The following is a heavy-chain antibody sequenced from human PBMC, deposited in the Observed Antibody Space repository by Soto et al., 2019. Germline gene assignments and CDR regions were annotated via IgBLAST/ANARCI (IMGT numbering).Heavy chain of an antibody. CDR2: ISAYNGNT. CDR1: GYTFTSYG. V-gene: IGHV1-18*01. CDR3: ARANLIVGASKVDY. Sequence: DSVKVSCKASGYTFTSYGISWVRQAPGQGLEWMGWISAYNGNTNYAQKLQGRVTMTTDTSTSTAYMELRSLRSDDTAVYYCARANLIVGASKVDYWGQGTLVTVSS. J-gene: IGHJ4*02. D-gene: IGHD1-26*01.